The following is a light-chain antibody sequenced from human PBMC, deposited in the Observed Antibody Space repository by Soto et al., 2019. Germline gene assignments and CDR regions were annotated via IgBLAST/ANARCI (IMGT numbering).Light chain of an antibody. V-gene: IGLV1-44*01. CDR2: SNN. J-gene: IGLJ1*01. CDR1: SSNIGSNP. Sequence: SALTQPPPASGTPGQRVTISCSGSSSNIGSNPVNWYQQLPGTAPKLLIYSNNQRPSGVPDRFSGSKSGTSASLAISGLQSEDEADYYCAAWDDSLNAYVFGTGTKVTVL. CDR3: AAWDDSLNAYV.